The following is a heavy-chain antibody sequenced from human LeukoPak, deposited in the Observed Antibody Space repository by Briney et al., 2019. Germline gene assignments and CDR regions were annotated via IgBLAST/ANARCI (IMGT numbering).Heavy chain of an antibody. CDR1: GFTFSNAW. V-gene: IGHV3-15*01. Sequence: NPGGSLRLSCAASGFTFSNAWMSWVPQAPGKGLEWGGRIKSKTDGGTTDYAAPVKGRFTISRDDSKNTLYLQMNSLKTEDTAVYYCSTVGCSSTSCYHWGQGTLVSVSS. D-gene: IGHD2-2*01. CDR2: IKSKTDGGTT. J-gene: IGHJ5*02. CDR3: STVGCSSTSCYH.